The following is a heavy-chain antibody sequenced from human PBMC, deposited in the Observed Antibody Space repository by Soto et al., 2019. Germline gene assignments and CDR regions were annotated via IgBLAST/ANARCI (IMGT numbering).Heavy chain of an antibody. V-gene: IGHV3-23*01. Sequence: EVQLLESGGGLVQPGGSLRLSCAASGFTFSSHAMSWVRQAPGKGLEWVSAISGSGGNTYYADSVKGRFTISRDNSKNTLYLQMTSLRAEDTAMYYCAKQLYVSDHYGMDVWGQGTTVTVSS. J-gene: IGHJ6*02. D-gene: IGHD3-16*01. CDR2: ISGSGGNT. CDR3: AKQLYVSDHYGMDV. CDR1: GFTFSSHA.